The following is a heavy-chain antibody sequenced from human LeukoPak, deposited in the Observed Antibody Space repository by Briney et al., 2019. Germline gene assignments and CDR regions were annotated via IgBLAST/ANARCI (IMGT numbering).Heavy chain of an antibody. J-gene: IGHJ3*01. V-gene: IGHV1-18*01. CDR1: GYTFINYN. D-gene: IGHD3-10*01. CDR3: ARDVFEGFGERVVDAFDL. Sequence: ASVKVSCKASGYTFINYNIAWVRQAPGQGLEWMGRISAYNGDTNYGQKVQGRVAMTTDTSTRTAYMELRGLRSDDTAVYYCARDVFEGFGERVVDAFDLWGQGTMVTVSS. CDR2: ISAYNGDT.